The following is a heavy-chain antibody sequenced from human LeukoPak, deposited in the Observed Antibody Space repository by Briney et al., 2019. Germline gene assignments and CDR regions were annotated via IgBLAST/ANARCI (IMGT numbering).Heavy chain of an antibody. CDR2: IKQDGSEK. D-gene: IGHD6-19*01. J-gene: IGHJ4*02. V-gene: IGHV3-7*01. Sequence: GGCLGLSHAAPRFTLCSNWISGVSPAPGKGLGRGANIKQDGSEKYYVDSVKGRFAISRDNAKNSLYLQMNSLRDEDTAVYFCAREWLVRGYYFDYWGQGTLVTVSS. CDR1: RFTLCSNW. CDR3: AREWLVRGYYFDY.